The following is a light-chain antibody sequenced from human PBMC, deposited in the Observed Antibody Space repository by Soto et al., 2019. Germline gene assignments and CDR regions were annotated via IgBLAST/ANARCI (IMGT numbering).Light chain of an antibody. J-gene: IGKJ1*01. CDR1: QSIGSW. Sequence: DIQMTQSPSTLSASVGDRVTITCRASQSIGSWLAWYQQKPGKAPNLLISDSSDLQSGVPSRFSGSGSGTEFTLTISSLQPDDFATYYCQQYYNYWTFGQGTKVDI. CDR3: QQYYNYWT. V-gene: IGKV1-5*01. CDR2: DSS.